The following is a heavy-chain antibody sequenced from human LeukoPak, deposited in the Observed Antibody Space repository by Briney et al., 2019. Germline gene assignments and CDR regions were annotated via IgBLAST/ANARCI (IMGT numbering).Heavy chain of an antibody. CDR1: GFTFINTW. Sequence: GGSLRLSCAASGFTFINTWMNWARQAPGKGLEWVASINHNGNVNYYVDSVKGRFTISRDNAKNSLYLQMSNLRAEDTAVYFCARGGGLDVWGQGATVTVSS. CDR3: ARGGGLDV. D-gene: IGHD3-16*01. J-gene: IGHJ6*02. V-gene: IGHV3-7*03. CDR2: INHNGNVN.